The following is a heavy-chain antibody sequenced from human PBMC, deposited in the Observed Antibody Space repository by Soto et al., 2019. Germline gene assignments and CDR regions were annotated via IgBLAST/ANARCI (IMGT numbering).Heavy chain of an antibody. V-gene: IGHV4-59*01. J-gene: IGHJ6*02. CDR3: ATQTGLYYYGLDV. Sequence: SETLSLTCTVSGGSINAFFWSWVRQPPGKGLESIGYIFYSGSTNYNPSLKSRVTISLDTSKTQFSLNLTSVTAADTAVYYCATQTGLYYYGLDVWGQGTMVTV. CDR2: IFYSGST. CDR1: GGSINAFF.